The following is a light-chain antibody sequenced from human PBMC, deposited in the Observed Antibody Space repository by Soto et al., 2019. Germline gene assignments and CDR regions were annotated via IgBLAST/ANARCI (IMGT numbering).Light chain of an antibody. Sequence: QSALTQPPSASGSPGQSVTIACTGTSSDVGGYNYVSWYQQHPGQAPKLMISEASKRPSGVPDRFSGSKSGNTASLTVSGLQADDESYCYCCSYAGSNNYVFGTGTKLTVL. J-gene: IGLJ1*01. CDR1: SSDVGGYNY. CDR2: EAS. V-gene: IGLV2-8*01. CDR3: CSYAGSNNYV.